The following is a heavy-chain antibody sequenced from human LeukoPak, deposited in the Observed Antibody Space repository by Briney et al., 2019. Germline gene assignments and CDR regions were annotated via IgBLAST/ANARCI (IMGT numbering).Heavy chain of an antibody. CDR1: GYTFTSYY. CDR2: INPSGGST. CDR3: ARAPPVDGSRLLYYYYYGMDV. D-gene: IGHD5-24*01. V-gene: IGHV1-46*01. Sequence: GASVKVSCKASGYTFTSYYMHWVRQAPGQGLEWMGIINPSGGSTSDAQKFQGRVTRTRDTSTSTVYMELSSLISEDKAVYYCARAPPVDGSRLLYYYYYGMDVWGQGTTVTVSS. J-gene: IGHJ6*02.